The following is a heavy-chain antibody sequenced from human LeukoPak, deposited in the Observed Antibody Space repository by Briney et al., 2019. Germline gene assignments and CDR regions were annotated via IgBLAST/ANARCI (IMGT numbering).Heavy chain of an antibody. J-gene: IGHJ4*02. CDR2: ISSSSSTI. CDR3: ARRISGTIDY. V-gene: IGHV3-11*04. Sequence: YPGGSLRLSCAVSGFTFSDYHMSWIRQAPGKGLEWVSYISSSSSTIYYADSVKGRFTISRDNAKNSLYLQMNSLRAEDTAVYYCARRISGTIDYWGQGALVTVSS. CDR1: GFTFSDYH. D-gene: IGHD1/OR15-1a*01.